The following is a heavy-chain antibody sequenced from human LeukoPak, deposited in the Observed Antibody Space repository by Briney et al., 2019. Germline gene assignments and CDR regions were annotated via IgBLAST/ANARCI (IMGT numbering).Heavy chain of an antibody. CDR1: GYTFTSYA. CDR2: INAGNGNT. D-gene: IGHD3-9*01. J-gene: IGHJ4*02. Sequence: ASVKVSCKASGYTFTSYAMHWVRQAPGPRLEWMGWINAGNGNTKYSQKFQGRVTITRDTSASTAYMELSSLRSEDTAVYYCARQARVLRYFDWLTPFGYWGQGTLVTVSS. CDR3: ARQARVLRYFDWLTPFGY. V-gene: IGHV1-3*01.